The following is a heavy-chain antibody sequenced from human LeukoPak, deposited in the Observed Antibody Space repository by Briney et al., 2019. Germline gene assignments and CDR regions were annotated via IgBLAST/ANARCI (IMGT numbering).Heavy chain of an antibody. Sequence: SETLSLTCAVYGGSFSGYYWSWIRQPPGKGLEWIGEINHSGSTNYNPSLKSRVTISVDTSKNQFSLKLSSVTAADTAVYYCARDGGSGSYYNEGTWMDVWGKGTTVTVSS. CDR2: INHSGST. D-gene: IGHD3-10*01. V-gene: IGHV4-34*01. CDR1: GGSFSGYY. J-gene: IGHJ6*04. CDR3: ARDGGSGSYYNEGTWMDV.